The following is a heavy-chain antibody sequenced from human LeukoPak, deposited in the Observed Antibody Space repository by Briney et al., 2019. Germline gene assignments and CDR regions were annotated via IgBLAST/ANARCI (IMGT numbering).Heavy chain of an antibody. D-gene: IGHD5-24*01. CDR3: TRVGYIDEGIDY. V-gene: IGHV3-11*04. J-gene: IGHJ4*02. Sequence: GGSLRLSCAASGFTFSAYYMSWFRQAPGTGLEWISYISSSADIIFYADSVKGRFTISRDNAKNSLYLQMNSLRAEDTAIYYCTRVGYIDEGIDYWGQGTLVTVSS. CDR2: ISSSADII. CDR1: GFTFSAYY.